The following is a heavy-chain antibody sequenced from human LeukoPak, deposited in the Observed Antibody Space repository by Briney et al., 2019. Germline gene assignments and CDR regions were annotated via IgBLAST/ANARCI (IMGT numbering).Heavy chain of an antibody. D-gene: IGHD3-10*01. V-gene: IGHV4-39*01. CDR3: ARQGSGSYYSDY. CDR1: DGSISSSSYY. J-gene: IGHJ4*02. Sequence: SETLSLTCTVSDGSISSSSYYWGWIRQPPGKGLEWIGSIYYSGSTYYNPSLKSRVTISVDTSKNQFSLKLSSVTAADTAVYYCARQGSGSYYSDYWGQGTLVTVSS. CDR2: IYYSGST.